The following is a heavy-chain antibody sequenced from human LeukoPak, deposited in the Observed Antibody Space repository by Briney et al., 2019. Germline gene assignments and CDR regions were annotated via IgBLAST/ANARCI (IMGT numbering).Heavy chain of an antibody. CDR1: GYTFTSYD. J-gene: IGHJ4*02. Sequence: ASVKVSCKASGYTFTSYDINWVRQATGQGLEWMGWMNPNSGNTGYAQKFQGRVTMTRNTSISTAYMELSSLRSEDTAVYYCARVGYCTNGVCDDYWGQGTLVTVSS. CDR2: MNPNSGNT. D-gene: IGHD2-8*01. V-gene: IGHV1-8*01. CDR3: ARVGYCTNGVCDDY.